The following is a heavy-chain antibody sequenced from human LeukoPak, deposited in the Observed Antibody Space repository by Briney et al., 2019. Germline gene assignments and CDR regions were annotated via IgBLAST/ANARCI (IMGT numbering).Heavy chain of an antibody. CDR3: ARGERGITSFGVVIIGDAFDI. CDR2: IYISGST. D-gene: IGHD3-3*01. Sequence: PSETLSLTCTVSGGSISSYYWSWIRQPAGKGLEWIGRIYISGSTNYNPSLKSRVTISVDTSKNQFSLKLSSVTAADTAVYYCARGERGITSFGVVIIGDAFDIWGQGSMVTVSS. CDR1: GGSISSYY. J-gene: IGHJ3*02. V-gene: IGHV4-4*07.